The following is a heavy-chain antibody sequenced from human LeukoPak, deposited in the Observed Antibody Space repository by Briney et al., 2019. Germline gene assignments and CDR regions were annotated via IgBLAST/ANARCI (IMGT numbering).Heavy chain of an antibody. CDR3: ARSTRGSLDAFDI. CDR1: GGSISSYY. CDR2: IYYSGCT. J-gene: IGHJ3*02. V-gene: IGHV4-59*08. Sequence: SETLSLTCTVSGGSISSYYWSWIRQPPGKGLEWIGYIYYSGCTNYNPPLKSRVTISVDTSKNQFSLKLSSVTAADTAVYYCARSTRGSLDAFDIWGQGTMVTVSS. D-gene: IGHD1-26*01.